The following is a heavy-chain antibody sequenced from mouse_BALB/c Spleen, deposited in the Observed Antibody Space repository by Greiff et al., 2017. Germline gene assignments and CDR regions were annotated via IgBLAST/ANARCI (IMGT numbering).Heavy chain of an antibody. Sequence: EVKLMESGGGLVQPGGSRKLSCAASGFTFSSFGMHWVRQAPEKGLEWVAYISSGSSTTYYADTVKGRFTISRDNTKNTLYLQMTSLKSEDTAMYYCAREYYGSPFDYWGQGTTLTVSS. CDR1: GFTFSSFG. D-gene: IGHD1-1*01. CDR3: AREYYGSPFDY. V-gene: IGHV5-17*02. CDR2: ISSGSSTT. J-gene: IGHJ2*01.